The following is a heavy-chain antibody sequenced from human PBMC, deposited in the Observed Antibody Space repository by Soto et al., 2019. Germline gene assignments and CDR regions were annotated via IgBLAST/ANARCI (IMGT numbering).Heavy chain of an antibody. Sequence: SVKVSCKASGGTFSSYAISWVRQAPGQGLEWMGGIIPIFGTANYAQKFQGRVTVTADKSTSTAYMELSSLRSEDTAVYYCARGIWGGSPVNYYYYYGMDVWGKGTTVTVSS. J-gene: IGHJ6*04. CDR3: ARGIWGGSPVNYYYYYGMDV. V-gene: IGHV1-69*06. D-gene: IGHD1-26*01. CDR2: IIPIFGTA. CDR1: GGTFSSYA.